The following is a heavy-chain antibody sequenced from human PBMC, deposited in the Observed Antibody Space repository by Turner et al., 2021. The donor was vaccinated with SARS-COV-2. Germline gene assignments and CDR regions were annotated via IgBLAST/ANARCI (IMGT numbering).Heavy chain of an antibody. V-gene: IGHV1-69*04. Sequence: VQLVQSGAEVKKSGSSVKVSCKAAGGTFRNYAINWRRQAPGKVLEWMGRIVPTCSRKNYEQNFQGRVTITADKSSNTHNMELGRLGSDDKAVYYCAREGSALDYWGQGTLVTVSS. J-gene: IGHJ4*02. CDR2: IVPTCSRK. CDR1: GGTFRNYA. CDR3: AREGSALDY.